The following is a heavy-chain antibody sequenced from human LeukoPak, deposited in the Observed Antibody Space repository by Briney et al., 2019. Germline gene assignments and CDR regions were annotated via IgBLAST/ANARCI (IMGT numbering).Heavy chain of an antibody. J-gene: IGHJ4*02. Sequence: TSETLSLTCTVSGYSISSGYYWGWIRQPPGKGLEWIGSIYHSGSTYYNPSLKSRVTISVDTSKNQFSLKLSSVTAADTAVYYCARGGLRSVFFDYWGQGTLVTVSS. CDR2: IYHSGST. V-gene: IGHV4-38-2*02. CDR3: ARGGLRSVFFDY. CDR1: GYSISSGYY. D-gene: IGHD3-16*01.